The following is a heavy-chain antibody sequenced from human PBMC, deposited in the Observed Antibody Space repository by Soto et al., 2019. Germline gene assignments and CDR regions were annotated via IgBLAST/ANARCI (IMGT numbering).Heavy chain of an antibody. Sequence: QVQLVQSGAEVKKPGASVKVSCKTSGYTFTNYYMHWVRQAPGQGLEWMGIFNPSAGTTSYAQNFQGRVTMTRDTSTSTVYMELSSLTSDDTSVYYCARAIVYFDYWGHGTLVTVSS. CDR1: GYTFTNYY. V-gene: IGHV1-46*01. J-gene: IGHJ4*01. D-gene: IGHD1-26*01. CDR3: ARAIVYFDY. CDR2: FNPSAGTT.